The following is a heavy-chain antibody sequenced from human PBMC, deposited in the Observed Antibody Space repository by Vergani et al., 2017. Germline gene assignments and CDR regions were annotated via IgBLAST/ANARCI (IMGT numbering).Heavy chain of an antibody. CDR1: GFTVSSNY. Sequence: EVQLLESGGGLVQPGGSLRLSCAASGFTVSSNYMSWVRQAPGKGLEWVSVIYSGGSTYYADSVKGRFTISRDNAKNSLYLQMNSLRAEDTAVYYCARDDSSGYYPPTYGMDVWGQGTTVTVSS. CDR3: ARDDSSGYYPPTYGMDV. J-gene: IGHJ6*02. D-gene: IGHD3-22*01. V-gene: IGHV3-66*01. CDR2: IYSGGST.